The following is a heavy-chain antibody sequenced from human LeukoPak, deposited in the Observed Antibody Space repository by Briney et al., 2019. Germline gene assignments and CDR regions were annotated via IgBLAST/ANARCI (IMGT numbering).Heavy chain of an antibody. D-gene: IGHD3-22*01. CDR3: ARDGDTGYYDSSGYYFDP. V-gene: IGHV4-61*02. Sequence: PSETLSLTCTVSGGSISSGSYYWSWIRQPAGKGLEWIGRIYTSGSTNYNPSLKSRVTISVDTSKNQFSLKLRSVTAADTAVYYCARDGDTGYYDSSGYYFDPWGQGTLVTVSS. CDR2: IYTSGST. J-gene: IGHJ5*02. CDR1: GGSISSGSYY.